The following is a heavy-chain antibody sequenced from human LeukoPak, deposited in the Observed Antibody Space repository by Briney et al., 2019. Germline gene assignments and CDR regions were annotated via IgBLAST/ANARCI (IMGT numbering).Heavy chain of an antibody. Sequence: SVKVSCKASGYTFSSYGISWVRQAPGQGLEWMGWISAYNGNTNYAQKFRGRVTMTTDTSTSTAYMELRSLRSDDTAVYYCASLKTDGYSDYWGQGTLVTVSS. CDR3: ASLKTDGYSDY. D-gene: IGHD5-24*01. V-gene: IGHV1-18*01. CDR1: GYTFSSYG. CDR2: ISAYNGNT. J-gene: IGHJ4*02.